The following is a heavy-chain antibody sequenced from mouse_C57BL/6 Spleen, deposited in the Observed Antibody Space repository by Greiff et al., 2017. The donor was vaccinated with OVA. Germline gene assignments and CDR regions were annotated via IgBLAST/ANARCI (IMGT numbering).Heavy chain of an antibody. CDR3: ARKMGYGSSYGFAY. D-gene: IGHD1-1*01. J-gene: IGHJ3*01. V-gene: IGHV1-62-3*01. CDR2: TDPNSGGT. Sequence: VQLQQPGAELVKPGASVKLSCKASGYTFTSYWMHWVKQRPGRGLEWIGRTDPNSGGTKYNEKFKSKATLTVDKPSSTAYMQLSSPTSEDSAVYYCARKMGYGSSYGFAYWGQGTLVTVSA. CDR1: GYTFTSYW.